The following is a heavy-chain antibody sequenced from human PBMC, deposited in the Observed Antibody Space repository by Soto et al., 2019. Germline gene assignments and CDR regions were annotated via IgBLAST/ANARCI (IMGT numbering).Heavy chain of an antibody. J-gene: IGHJ4*02. V-gene: IGHV1-18*01. CDR1: GYTFTNND. D-gene: IGHD3-22*01. CDR2: ISPDSGKT. CDR3: AREGLLLLPDY. Sequence: QIQLVQSGTEVRKPGASAKVSCKTSGYTFTNNDVCWVRQTPGQGLEWMGWISPDSGKTNYARKFKGRVTMTTDTSTSTVYMELTSLTSDDTAVYYCAREGLLLLPDYWGQGTLVTVSS.